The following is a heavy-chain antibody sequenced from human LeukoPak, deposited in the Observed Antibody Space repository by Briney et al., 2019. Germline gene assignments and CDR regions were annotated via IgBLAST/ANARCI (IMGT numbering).Heavy chain of an antibody. D-gene: IGHD4-11*01. CDR3: AKDTVSMLFAYYYYYMDV. CDR1: GVSISTSDYY. Sequence: PSQTLSLTCSVSGVSISTSDYYWTWIRQPLGKGLEWIGYIYHSGSTYYNPSLRSRVTMSVDLSENQFSLRLSSVTAADTAMYYCAKDTVSMLFAYYYYYMDVWGKGTTVTVSS. CDR2: IYHSGST. V-gene: IGHV4-30-2*01. J-gene: IGHJ6*03.